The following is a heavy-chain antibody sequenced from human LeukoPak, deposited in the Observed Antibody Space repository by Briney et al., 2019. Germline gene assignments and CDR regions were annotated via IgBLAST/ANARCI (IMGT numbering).Heavy chain of an antibody. J-gene: IGHJ4*02. CDR3: ARDGYSGYEPFDC. Sequence: GGSLRLSCAASRFIFSSYWMSWVRQAPGKGLEWVANIKEDGRETYYVDSVKGRFTTSRDNAKNSLYLQMNSLRVEDTAVYYCARDGYSGYEPFDCWGQGTLVTVPS. CDR2: IKEDGRET. CDR1: RFIFSSYW. D-gene: IGHD5-12*01. V-gene: IGHV3-7*03.